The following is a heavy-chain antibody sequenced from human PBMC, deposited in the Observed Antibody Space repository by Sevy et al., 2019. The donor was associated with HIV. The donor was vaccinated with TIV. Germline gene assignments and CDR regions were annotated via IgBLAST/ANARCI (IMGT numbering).Heavy chain of an antibody. V-gene: IGHV4-59*01. J-gene: IGHJ3*02. Sequence: SETLSLTCTVSGGSISSYYWSWIRQPPGKGLEWIGYIYYSGSTNYNPSLKSRVTISVDTSENQLSLMLSSVTAADTAVYYCATTVGGGYAFDIWGQGTMVTVSS. CDR2: IYYSGST. D-gene: IGHD6-19*01. CDR1: GGSISSYY. CDR3: ATTVGGGYAFDI.